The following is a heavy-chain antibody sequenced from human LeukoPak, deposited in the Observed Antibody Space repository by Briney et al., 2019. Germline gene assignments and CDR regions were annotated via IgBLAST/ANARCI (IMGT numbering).Heavy chain of an antibody. J-gene: IGHJ5*02. Sequence: PSETLSLTCTVSGASISSYSWSWVRQPPGKGLEWIGNIDTSGNTNYKSSLKSRLTISVDTSKKQVSLRLTSVTAADTAVYFCARLFGTRLDPWGQGTPVTVSS. CDR1: GASISSYS. CDR2: IDTSGNT. D-gene: IGHD1-1*01. CDR3: ARLFGTRLDP. V-gene: IGHV4-4*09.